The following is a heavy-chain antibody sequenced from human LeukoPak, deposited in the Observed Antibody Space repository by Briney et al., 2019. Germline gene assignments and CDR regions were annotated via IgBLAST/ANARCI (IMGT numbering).Heavy chain of an antibody. CDR3: ARVKQQLVPYYYYYMDV. Sequence: PSETLSLTCTVSGGSISSHYWSWIRQPPGKGLEWIGYIYYSGSTNYNPSLKSRVTISVDTSKNRFSLKLSSVTAADTAVYYCARVKQQLVPYYYYYMDVWGKGTTVTVSS. V-gene: IGHV4-59*11. J-gene: IGHJ6*03. D-gene: IGHD6-13*01. CDR1: GGSISSHY. CDR2: IYYSGST.